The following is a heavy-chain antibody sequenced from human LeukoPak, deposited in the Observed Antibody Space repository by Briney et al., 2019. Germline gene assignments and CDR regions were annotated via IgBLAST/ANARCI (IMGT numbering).Heavy chain of an antibody. J-gene: IGHJ4*02. CDR3: ARHVGGTEKGLRSSGPKGYYFDY. V-gene: IGHV4-59*08. D-gene: IGHD3-22*01. CDR2: IYYSGST. Sequence: PSETLSLTCTVSGGSISSYYWSWIRQPPGKGLEWIGYIYYSGSTNYNPSLKSRVTISVDTSKNQFSLKLSSVTAADTAVYYCARHVGGTEKGLRSSGPKGYYFDYWGQGTLVTVSS. CDR1: GGSISSYY.